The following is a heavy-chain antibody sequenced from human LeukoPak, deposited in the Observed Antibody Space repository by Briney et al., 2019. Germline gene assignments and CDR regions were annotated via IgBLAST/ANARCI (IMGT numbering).Heavy chain of an antibody. CDR1: GGSISSYY. D-gene: IGHD1-26*01. Sequence: SETLSLTCTVSGGSISSYYWSWIPQPAGKGLEWIGRIYTSGSTNYHPSPKSRVTMSVDTSKNRFSLKLSSVTAADTAVYYCARESSGSYYWPFDYWGQGTLVTVSS. CDR3: ARESSGSYYWPFDY. V-gene: IGHV4-4*07. J-gene: IGHJ4*02. CDR2: IYTSGST.